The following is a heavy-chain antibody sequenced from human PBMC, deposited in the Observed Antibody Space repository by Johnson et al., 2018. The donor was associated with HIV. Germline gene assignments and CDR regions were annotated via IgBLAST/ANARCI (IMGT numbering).Heavy chain of an antibody. CDR1: GFTFSSYA. CDR2: ISYDGSNK. CDR3: AREEGVGDDYGGKSAFDI. D-gene: IGHD4-23*01. V-gene: IGHV3-30-3*01. Sequence: QVQLVESGGGVVQPGRSLRLSCAASGFTFSSYAMHWVRQAPGHGLAWVAVISYDGSNKYYADSVKGRFTLSRDNSKNTLYLQMNSLRAEDTAVYYCAREEGVGDDYGGKSAFDIWGHGTTVTVSS. J-gene: IGHJ3*02.